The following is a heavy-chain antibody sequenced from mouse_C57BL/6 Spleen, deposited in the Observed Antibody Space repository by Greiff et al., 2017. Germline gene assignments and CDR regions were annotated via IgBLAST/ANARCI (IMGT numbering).Heavy chain of an antibody. Sequence: EVMLVESGGGLVQPGGSLSLSCAASGFTFTDYYMSWVRQPPGQALEWLGFIRNKANGYTTEYSASVKGRFTISRDNSQSILYLQMNALRAEDSATYYCAREDYGSSLDYWGQGTTLTVSS. J-gene: IGHJ2*01. CDR2: IRNKANGYTT. CDR1: GFTFTDYY. CDR3: AREDYGSSLDY. D-gene: IGHD1-1*01. V-gene: IGHV7-3*01.